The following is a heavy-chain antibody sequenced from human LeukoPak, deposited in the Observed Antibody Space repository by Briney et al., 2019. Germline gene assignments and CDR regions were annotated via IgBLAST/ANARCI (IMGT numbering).Heavy chain of an antibody. CDR1: GFNFGTYA. D-gene: IGHD7-27*01. CDR2: ISGSAGST. J-gene: IGHJ6*02. V-gene: IGHV3-23*01. Sequence: GGSLRLSCAASGFNFGTYAMNWVRQAPGKGLEWVSSISGSAGSTYYADSVKGRFTISRDNSKNTLSLQMNSLRADDTAVYYCARDGEPRYWGSGYYYGMDVWGQGATVTVSS. CDR3: ARDGEPRYWGSGYYYGMDV.